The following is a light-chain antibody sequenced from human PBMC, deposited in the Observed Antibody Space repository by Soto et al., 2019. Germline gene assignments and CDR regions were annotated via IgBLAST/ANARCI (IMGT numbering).Light chain of an antibody. CDR1: QGISSN. CDR2: AAS. J-gene: IGKJ1*01. CDR3: QQLNSYPRT. Sequence: DIQLTQSPSFLSASVGDRVTTTCRASQGISSNLVWFQQRPGKAPKLLIYAASTLQSGVPSRFSGSGSGTEFTLTISSLQPEDFATYYCQQLNSYPRTFGQGTKVEIK. V-gene: IGKV1-9*01.